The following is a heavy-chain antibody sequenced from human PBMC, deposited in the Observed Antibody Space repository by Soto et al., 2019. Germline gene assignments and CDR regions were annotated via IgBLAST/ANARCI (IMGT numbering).Heavy chain of an antibody. V-gene: IGHV2-5*02. CDR1: GFSLSTNAMG. J-gene: IGHJ4*02. Sequence: QITLQESGPTLVKPTQTLTLTCTVSGFSLSTNAMGVCWIRQPPGKALEWLALIYLDGDERYNPSLQSRLHITKDTSKNQVVLTMTNMDPVDTVRYFCGRNPHGYWSFIFDYWGQGSLVTVSS. D-gene: IGHD2-8*02. CDR2: IYLDGDE. CDR3: GRNPHGYWSFIFDY.